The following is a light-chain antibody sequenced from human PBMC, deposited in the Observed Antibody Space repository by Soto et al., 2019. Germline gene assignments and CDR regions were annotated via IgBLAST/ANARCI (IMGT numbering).Light chain of an antibody. CDR2: QDS. CDR1: KLGDKY. V-gene: IGLV3-1*01. CDR3: QAWDSSTGV. Sequence: SYELTQPPSVSVSPGQTASITCSGDKLGDKYACWYQQKPGRSPVLVIYQDSKRPSGIPERFSGSNSGNTATLTISGTHAMDEADYYCQAWDSSTGVFGTGTKVTVL. J-gene: IGLJ1*01.